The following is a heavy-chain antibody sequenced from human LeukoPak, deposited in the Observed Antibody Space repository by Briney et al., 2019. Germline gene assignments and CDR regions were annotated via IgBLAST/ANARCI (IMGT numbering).Heavy chain of an antibody. CDR2: TYYRSKWYN. CDR3: ARGRSSGWYFDY. D-gene: IGHD6-19*01. Sequence: SQTLSRTCAISGDSVSSNIAAWASIKQSPSRGLQRLGRTYYRSKWYNDYAVSVKSRITVNADTSKNQFSLQLNSVTPEDTAMYYCARGRSSGWYFDYWGQGTLVTVSS. CDR1: GDSVSSNIAA. J-gene: IGHJ4*02. V-gene: IGHV6-1*01.